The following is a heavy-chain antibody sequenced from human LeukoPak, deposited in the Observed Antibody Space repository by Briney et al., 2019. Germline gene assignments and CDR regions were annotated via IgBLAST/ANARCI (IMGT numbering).Heavy chain of an antibody. V-gene: IGHV4-39*01. CDR3: ARLPGGSSSYFDY. Sequence: SETLSLTCTVSGGSISSSSYYWGWIRQPPGKGLEWIGSIYYSGSTYYNPSLKSRVTISVDTSKNQFSLKLSSVTAADTAVYYCARLPGGSSSYFDYWGQGTLVTVSS. J-gene: IGHJ4*02. CDR2: IYYSGST. CDR1: GGSISSSSYY. D-gene: IGHD6-6*01.